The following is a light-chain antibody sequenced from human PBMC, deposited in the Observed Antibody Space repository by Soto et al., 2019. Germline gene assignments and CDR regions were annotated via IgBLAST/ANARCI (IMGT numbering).Light chain of an antibody. Sequence: QTVVTQEPSFSVSHGGPVTLTCALSSGSVSTNNYPSWCQQPPGQPPRTLIFRTNTRSAGVPDRFSGSILGSKAALTITGAQADDESDYYWVLYIGRGIWVFGGGTKVTVL. V-gene: IGLV8-61*01. CDR3: VLYIGRGIWV. J-gene: IGLJ3*02. CDR1: SGSVSTNNY. CDR2: RTN.